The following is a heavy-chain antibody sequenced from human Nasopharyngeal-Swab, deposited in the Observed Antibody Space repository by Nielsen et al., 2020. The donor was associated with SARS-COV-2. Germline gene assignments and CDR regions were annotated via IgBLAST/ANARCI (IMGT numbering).Heavy chain of an antibody. CDR3: ASSQAYNWNDSDAFDI. J-gene: IGHJ3*02. CDR2: ISSSGSTI. D-gene: IGHD1-1*01. CDR1: GFTFSDYY. V-gene: IGHV3-11*04. Sequence: GGSLRLSCAASGFTFSDYYMSWIRQAPGKGLEWVSYISSSGSTIYYADSVKGRFTISRDNAKNSLYLQMNSLRAEDTAVYYCASSQAYNWNDSDAFDILGQGTMVTVSS.